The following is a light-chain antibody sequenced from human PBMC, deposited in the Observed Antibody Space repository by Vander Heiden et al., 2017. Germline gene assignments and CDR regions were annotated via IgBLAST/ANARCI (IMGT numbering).Light chain of an antibody. V-gene: IGLV2-23*02. CDR3: CSYTNSNTVV. Sequence: QAALTQPASVSGCPGRSITISCTGTSRYVGNYNLVSWYQQHPGKAPKLMIYEVSRRPLGDSNRFSGSKSGNTASLTISGLQAEDEADYYCCSYTNSNTVVFGGGTKLSVL. J-gene: IGLJ2*01. CDR1: SRYVGNYNL. CDR2: EVS.